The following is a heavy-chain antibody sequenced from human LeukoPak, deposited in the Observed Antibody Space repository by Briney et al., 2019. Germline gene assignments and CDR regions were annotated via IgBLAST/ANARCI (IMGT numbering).Heavy chain of an antibody. J-gene: IGHJ4*02. CDR1: QFTFISYS. D-gene: IGHD5-18*01. Sequence: PVGSLILSCASSQFTFISYSMNSIRQSPGTGLDWISSISSSSSYIYYADSVKGRFTISRDNAKNSLYLQMNSLRAEDTAVYYCATQLWASFDYWGQGTLVTVSS. CDR2: ISSSSSYI. CDR3: ATQLWASFDY. V-gene: IGHV3-21*01.